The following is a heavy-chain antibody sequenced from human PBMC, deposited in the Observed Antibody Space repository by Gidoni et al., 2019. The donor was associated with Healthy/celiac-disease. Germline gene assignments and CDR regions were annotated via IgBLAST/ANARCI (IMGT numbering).Heavy chain of an antibody. CDR1: GFPFSSYS. CDR2: ISSSSSYI. CDR3: ARAYGDYGLFYYYGMDV. J-gene: IGHJ6*02. Sequence: EVQLVESGGGMVKPGGSLRLSCAASGFPFSSYSMNWVRQAPGKGLEWVSSISSSSSYIYYADSVKGRFTISRDNAKNSLYLQMNSLRAEDTAVYYCARAYGDYGLFYYYGMDVWGQGTTVTVSS. V-gene: IGHV3-21*01. D-gene: IGHD4-17*01.